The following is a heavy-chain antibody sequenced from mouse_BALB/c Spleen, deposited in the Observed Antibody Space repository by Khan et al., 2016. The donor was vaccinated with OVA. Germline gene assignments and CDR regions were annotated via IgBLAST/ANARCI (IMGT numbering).Heavy chain of an antibody. V-gene: IGHV1S81*02. D-gene: IGHD2-2*01. CDR2: INPNNGGT. CDR3: TRSGYGSFAY. J-gene: IGHJ3*01. CDR1: GYTFTSYY. Sequence: QVQLKESGAELVKPGASVKLSCKASGYTFTSYYMYWVKQRPGQGLEWFGEINPNNGGTNFNEKFKTKATLTVDKSSSTAYMQLSSLTSEDSAVYYGTRSGYGSFAYWGQGTLVTVSA.